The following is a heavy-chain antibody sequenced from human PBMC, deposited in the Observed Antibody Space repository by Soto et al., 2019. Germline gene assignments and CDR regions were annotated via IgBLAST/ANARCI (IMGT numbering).Heavy chain of an antibody. CDR2: ISSSSSTI. CDR1: GFTFSSYA. D-gene: IGHD7-27*01. Sequence: VQLVESGGGVVQPGRSLRLSCAASGFTFSSYAMHWVRQAPGKGLEWVSYISSSSSTIYYADSVKGRFTISRDNAKNSLYLQMNSLRDEDTAVYYCARANQHYYYGMDVWGQGTTVTVSS. J-gene: IGHJ6*02. V-gene: IGHV3-48*02. CDR3: ARANQHYYYGMDV.